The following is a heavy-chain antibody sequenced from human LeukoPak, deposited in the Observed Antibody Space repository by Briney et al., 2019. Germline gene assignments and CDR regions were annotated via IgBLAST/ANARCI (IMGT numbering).Heavy chain of an antibody. CDR1: GGTFSSYA. CDR2: IIPIFGTA. J-gene: IGHJ5*02. CDR3: AQRVGSTQYNWFDP. V-gene: IGHV1-69*05. Sequence: SVKVSCKASGGTFSSYAISWVRQAPGQGLEWMGGIIPIFGTANYAQKFQGRVTITTDESTSTAYMELSSLRSEDTAVHYCAQRVGSTQYNWFDPWGQGTLVTVSS. D-gene: IGHD1-1*01.